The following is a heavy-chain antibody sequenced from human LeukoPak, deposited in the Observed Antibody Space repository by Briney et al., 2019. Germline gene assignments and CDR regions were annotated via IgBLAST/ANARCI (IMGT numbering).Heavy chain of an antibody. CDR1: GFTFSTYS. D-gene: IGHD1-26*01. J-gene: IGHJ6*03. CDR3: ATEGGPTAPDPYYYYMDV. Sequence: GGSLRLSCAASGFTFSTYSMNWVRRAPGKGLEWVSYISSSSGIIYYADSVKGRFTISRDNAKSSLYLQMNSLRAEDTAVYYCATEGGPTAPDPYYYYMDVWGKGTTVTVSS. V-gene: IGHV3-48*01. CDR2: ISSSSGII.